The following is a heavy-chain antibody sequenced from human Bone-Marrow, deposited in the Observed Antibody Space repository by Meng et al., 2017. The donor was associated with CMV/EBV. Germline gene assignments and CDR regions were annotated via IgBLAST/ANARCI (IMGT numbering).Heavy chain of an antibody. D-gene: IGHD2-2*02. CDR2: ISTSGSPI. CDR3: ARDASGVPAAIY. J-gene: IGHJ4*02. Sequence: GESLKISCVASGFTFRDHYMTWIRQAPRKGLEWVSYISTSGSPIYYADSVKGRFTISRDNAKNSLYLQMNSLRAEDTAVYYCARDASGVPAAIYWGQGTLVTVYS. V-gene: IGHV3-11*04. CDR1: GFTFRDHY.